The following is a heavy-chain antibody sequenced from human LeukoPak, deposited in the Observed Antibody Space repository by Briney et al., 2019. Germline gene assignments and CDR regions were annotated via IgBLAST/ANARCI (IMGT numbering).Heavy chain of an antibody. V-gene: IGHV3-48*03. CDR1: GFTFSSYA. CDR2: ISSSGSTI. Sequence: TGGSLRLSCAASGFTFSSYAMSWVRQAPGKGLEWISYISSSGSTIYYADSVKGRFTISRDNAKNSLYLQMNSLRVEDSAVYYCARASAPPSYYYYYGMDVWGQGTTVTVSS. J-gene: IGHJ6*02. CDR3: ARASAPPSYYYYYGMDV.